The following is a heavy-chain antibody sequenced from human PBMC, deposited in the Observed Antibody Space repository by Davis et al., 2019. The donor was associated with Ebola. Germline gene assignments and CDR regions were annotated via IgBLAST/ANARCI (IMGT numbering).Heavy chain of an antibody. CDR3: ARGDSGYSPYYYSYMDV. D-gene: IGHD3-22*01. CDR1: GYIFTSYA. Sequence: ASVKVSCKASGYIFTSYAMHWVRQAPGQRLEWVGWINAGNGNTKYSQKFQGRVTITRDTSASTAYMGLSSLRSEDTTVYYCARGDSGYSPYYYSYMDVWGKGTTVTVSS. V-gene: IGHV1-3*01. CDR2: INAGNGNT. J-gene: IGHJ6*03.